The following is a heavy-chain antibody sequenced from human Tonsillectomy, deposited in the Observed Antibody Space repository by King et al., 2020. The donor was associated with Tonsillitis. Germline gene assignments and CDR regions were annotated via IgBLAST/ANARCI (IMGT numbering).Heavy chain of an antibody. CDR2: IYYTGST. CDR1: GGSISSYY. V-gene: IGHV4-59*01. CDR3: AREGRQRPLNGADDAFDI. J-gene: IGHJ3*02. Sequence: VQLQESGPGLVKPSDTLSLTCTVSGGSISSYYWSCIRQPPGKGLEWIGYIYYTGSTHYNPSLKSRVTISVDTSRNQFSLKLSSVTAADTAVYYCAREGRQRPLNGADDAFDIWGQGTMVTVSS. D-gene: IGHD6-25*01.